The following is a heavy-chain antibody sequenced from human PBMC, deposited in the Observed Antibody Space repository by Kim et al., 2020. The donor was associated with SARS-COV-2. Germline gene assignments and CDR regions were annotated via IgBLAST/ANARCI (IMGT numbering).Heavy chain of an antibody. CDR1: GGSFSGYY. CDR3: ARERRGYSGYVSPRRAPFFDY. V-gene: IGHV4-34*01. CDR2: INHSGST. D-gene: IGHD5-12*01. J-gene: IGHJ4*02. Sequence: SETLSLTCAVYGGSFSGYYWSWIRQPPGKGLEWIGEINHSGSTNYNPSLKSRVTISVDTSKNQFSLKLSSVTAADTAVYYCARERRGYSGYVSPRRAPFFDYWGQGTLVTVSS.